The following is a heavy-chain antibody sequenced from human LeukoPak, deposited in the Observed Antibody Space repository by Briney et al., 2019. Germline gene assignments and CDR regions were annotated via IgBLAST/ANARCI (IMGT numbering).Heavy chain of an antibody. V-gene: IGHV3-74*01. Sequence: GGSLRLSCAASGNYWMHWVRQVPGKGLVWVSHINSDGSWTSYADSVKGRFTISKDNAKNTVYQQMNSLRAEDTAVYCCVSFYETYWGRGTLVTVSS. D-gene: IGHD2/OR15-2a*01. CDR2: INSDGSWT. CDR1: GNYW. CDR3: VSFYETY. J-gene: IGHJ4*02.